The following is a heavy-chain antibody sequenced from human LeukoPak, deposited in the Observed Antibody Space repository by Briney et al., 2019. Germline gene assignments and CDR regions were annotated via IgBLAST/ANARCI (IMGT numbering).Heavy chain of an antibody. CDR2: IHYSGSA. D-gene: IGHD1/OR15-1a*01. V-gene: IGHV4-59*01. Sequence: SETLSLTCSVSGGSISGCHWSWVRQPPGKGLQYIASIHYSGSADYNPSLRSRVAISVDTSKNQFSLNLISVTAADTAIYYCARWNNGGDYWGQGTLVTVSS. J-gene: IGHJ4*02. CDR1: GGSISGCH. CDR3: ARWNNGGDY.